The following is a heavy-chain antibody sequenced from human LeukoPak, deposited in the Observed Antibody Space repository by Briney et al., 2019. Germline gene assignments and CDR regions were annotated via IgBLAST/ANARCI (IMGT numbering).Heavy chain of an antibody. CDR1: GGSISSGGYY. J-gene: IGHJ3*02. CDR3: AREKTAYYYDSSGYSEGAFDI. D-gene: IGHD3-22*01. V-gene: IGHV4-31*03. Sequence: PSQTLSLTCTVSGGSISSGGYYWSWIRQHPGKGLEWIGYIYYSGNTQYNPSLKSRITISVDTSKNQFSLKLSSVTAADTAVYYCAREKTAYYYDSSGYSEGAFDIWGQGTMVTVSS. CDR2: IYYSGNT.